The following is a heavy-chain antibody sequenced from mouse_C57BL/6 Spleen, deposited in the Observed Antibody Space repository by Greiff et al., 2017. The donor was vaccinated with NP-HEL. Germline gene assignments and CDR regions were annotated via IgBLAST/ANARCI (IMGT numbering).Heavy chain of an antibody. Sequence: VQLQQPGAELVKPGASVKLSCKASGYTFTSYWMHWVKQRPGQGLEWIGMIHPNSGSTNYNEKFKSKATLTVDKSSSTAYMQLSSLTSEDSAVYYCARRTGWADFDYWGQGTTLTVSS. J-gene: IGHJ2*01. CDR1: GYTFTSYW. V-gene: IGHV1-64*01. D-gene: IGHD4-1*01. CDR2: IHPNSGST. CDR3: ARRTGWADFDY.